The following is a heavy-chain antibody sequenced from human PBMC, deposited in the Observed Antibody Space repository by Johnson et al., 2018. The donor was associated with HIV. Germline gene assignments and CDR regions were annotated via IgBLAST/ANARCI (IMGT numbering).Heavy chain of an antibody. CDR1: GFTVSSNY. CDR2: IKQDGGEK. J-gene: IGHJ3*02. CDR3: ARGMRSGPWAGGDAFDI. Sequence: VQLVESGGGLVQPGGSLRLSCAASGFTVSSNYMSWVRQAPGKGLEWVPGKGLEWVANIKQDGGEKYYVDSVKGRFTISRDNAKNSLYLQMKSLSAEDTAVYCWARGMRSGPWAGGDAFDIWGQGTMVTFSS. D-gene: IGHD3-3*01. V-gene: IGHV3-7*01.